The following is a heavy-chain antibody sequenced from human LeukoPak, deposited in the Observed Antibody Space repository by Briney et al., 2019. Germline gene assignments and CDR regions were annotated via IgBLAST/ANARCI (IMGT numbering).Heavy chain of an antibody. CDR2: INPNSGGT. Sequence: ASVKVSCKASGYTFTGYYMHWVRQAPGQGLEWMGWINPNSGGTNYAQKFQGWVTMTRDTSISTAYMELSRLRSDDTAVYYCARAPCGGVCLADYWGQGTLVTVSS. J-gene: IGHJ4*02. CDR3: ARAPCGGVCLADY. CDR1: GYTFTGYY. D-gene: IGHD2-21*02. V-gene: IGHV1-2*04.